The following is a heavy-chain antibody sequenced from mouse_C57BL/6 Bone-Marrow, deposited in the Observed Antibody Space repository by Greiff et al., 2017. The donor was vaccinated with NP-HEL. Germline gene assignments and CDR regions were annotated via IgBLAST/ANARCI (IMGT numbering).Heavy chain of an antibody. D-gene: IGHD1-1*01. Sequence: VHLVESGAELARPGASVKLSCKASGYTFTSYGISWVKQRTGQGLEWIGEIYPRSGNTYYNEKFKGKATLTADKSSSTAYMELRSLTSEDSAVYFCAREGYYYGSSFYFDYWGQGTTLTVSS. CDR2: IYPRSGNT. CDR3: AREGYYYGSSFYFDY. CDR1: GYTFTSYG. J-gene: IGHJ2*01. V-gene: IGHV1-81*01.